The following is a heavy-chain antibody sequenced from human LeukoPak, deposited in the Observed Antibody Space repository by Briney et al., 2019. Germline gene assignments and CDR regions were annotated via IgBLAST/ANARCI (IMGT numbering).Heavy chain of an antibody. CDR1: GGSFSGYY. V-gene: IGHV4-34*01. Sequence: PSETLSLTCAVYGGSFSGYYWSWIRQPPGKGLEWIGEINHSGSTNYNPSLKSRVTMSVDTSKNQFSLKLSSVTAADTAVYYCARDRLAAAGTDYFDYWGQGTLVTVSS. J-gene: IGHJ4*02. CDR2: INHSGST. D-gene: IGHD6-13*01. CDR3: ARDRLAAAGTDYFDY.